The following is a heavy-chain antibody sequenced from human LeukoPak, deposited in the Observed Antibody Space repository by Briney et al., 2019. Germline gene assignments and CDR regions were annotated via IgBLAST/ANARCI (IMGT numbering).Heavy chain of an antibody. CDR2: IYNSGST. CDR3: ARGPMGYYYDSSGYFGY. D-gene: IGHD3-22*01. J-gene: IGHJ4*02. Sequence: SETLSLTCTVSGGSISSYYWSWIRQPPGKGLEWIGHIYNSGSTNYNPSLKSRLTISVDTSKNQFPLKLSSETAADAAVYYCARGPMGYYYDSSGYFGYWGQGTLVTVSS. V-gene: IGHV4-59*12. CDR1: GGSISSYY.